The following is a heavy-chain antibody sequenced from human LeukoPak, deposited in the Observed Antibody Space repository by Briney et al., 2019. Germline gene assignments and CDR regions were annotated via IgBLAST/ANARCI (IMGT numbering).Heavy chain of an antibody. Sequence: SETLSLTCAVYGGSFSGYYWSWIRQPPGRGLEWIGEINHSGSTNYNPSLKSRVTISVDTSKNQFSLKLSSVTAADTAVYYCARAIAVAGTLPYFDYWGQGTLVTVSS. V-gene: IGHV4-34*01. CDR2: INHSGST. D-gene: IGHD6-19*01. J-gene: IGHJ4*02. CDR1: GGSFSGYY. CDR3: ARAIAVAGTLPYFDY.